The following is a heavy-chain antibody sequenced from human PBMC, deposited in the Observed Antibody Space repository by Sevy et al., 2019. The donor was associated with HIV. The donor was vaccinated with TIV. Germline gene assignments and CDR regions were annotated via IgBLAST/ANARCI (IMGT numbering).Heavy chain of an antibody. CDR2: IHYTGTP. V-gene: IGHV4-59*01. CDR3: AGAPPVRSGDDSLNWFDP. Sequence: SETLSLTCTVSGGSISAYHWSWIRQPPGKGLEYIGYIHYTGTPNYNPSLKSRVTISVDTSKNQFSLKLSSVTAADTALCYWAGAPPVRSGDDSLNWFDPWGQGTLVTVSS. CDR1: GGSISAYH. J-gene: IGHJ5*02. D-gene: IGHD5-12*01.